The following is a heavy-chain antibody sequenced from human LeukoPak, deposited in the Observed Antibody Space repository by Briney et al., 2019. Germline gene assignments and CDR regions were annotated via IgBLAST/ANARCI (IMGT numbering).Heavy chain of an antibody. CDR2: INHSGST. D-gene: IGHD5-12*01. J-gene: IGHJ4*02. CDR1: GGSFSGYY. CDR3: ARLHGGYEDC. V-gene: IGHV4-34*01. Sequence: SETLSLTCAVYGGSFSGYYWSWIRQPPGKGLEWIGEINHSGSTNYNPSLKSRVTIPIDKSNNQFSLRLSSVTAADTAVYYCARLHGGYEDCWGQGTLVTVSS.